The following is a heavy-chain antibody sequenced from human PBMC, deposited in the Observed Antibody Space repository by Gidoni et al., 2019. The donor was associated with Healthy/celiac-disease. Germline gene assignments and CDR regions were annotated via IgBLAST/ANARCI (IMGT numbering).Heavy chain of an antibody. CDR3: ARGGLSSRDPFDY. V-gene: IGHV3-64*01. CDR2: ISSNGGST. Sequence: GLEYVSAISSNGGSTYYANSEKGRFTISRDNSKNTLYLQMGSLRAEDMAVYYCARGGLSSRDPFDYWGQGTLVTVSS. J-gene: IGHJ4*02. D-gene: IGHD3-16*02.